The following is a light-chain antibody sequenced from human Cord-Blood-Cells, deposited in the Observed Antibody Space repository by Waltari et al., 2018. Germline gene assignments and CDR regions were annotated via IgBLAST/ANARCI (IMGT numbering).Light chain of an antibody. V-gene: IGLV6-57*01. CDR3: QSYDSSNHVV. CDR2: EDN. J-gene: IGLJ2*01. Sequence: NFMLTQPHSVSESQGKTVTISCTRSSGSISHNLVQWYQQRPGSSPTTVIYEDNQRPSGVPDRFSGSIDSSSNSASLTISGLKTEDEADYYCQSYDSSNHVVFGGGTKLTVL. CDR1: SGSISHNL.